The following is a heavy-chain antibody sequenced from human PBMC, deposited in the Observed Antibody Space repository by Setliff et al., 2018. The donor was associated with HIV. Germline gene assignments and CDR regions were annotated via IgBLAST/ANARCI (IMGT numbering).Heavy chain of an antibody. CDR3: AKERFTLIGLDSFDL. CDR2: FDPQDGET. D-gene: IGHD3-3*01. CDR1: GFTLSEVS. J-gene: IGHJ3*01. Sequence: GASVKVSCKVSGFTLSEVSIHWVRQAPGKGLEWMGYFDPQDGETVYAQKFQGRVTMTEDTSTDTAYMELSSLTSEDTAVYYCAKERFTLIGLDSFDLWGQGTMVTVSS. V-gene: IGHV1-24*01.